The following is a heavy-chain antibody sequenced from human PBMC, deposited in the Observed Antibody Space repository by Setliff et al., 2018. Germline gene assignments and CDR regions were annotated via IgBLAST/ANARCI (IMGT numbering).Heavy chain of an antibody. CDR2: MYNSGNT. CDR3: ARALLWFGEGMDV. D-gene: IGHD3-10*01. J-gene: IGHJ6*03. V-gene: IGHV4-59*01. CDR1: GGSISSYY. Sequence: SETLSLTCTVSGGSISSYYWSWIRQPPGKGLEWVGYMYNSGNTNYNPSLRRRVAISVGKSKNQSSLKLSSVTAADTAVYYCARALLWFGEGMDVWGKGTTVTVSS.